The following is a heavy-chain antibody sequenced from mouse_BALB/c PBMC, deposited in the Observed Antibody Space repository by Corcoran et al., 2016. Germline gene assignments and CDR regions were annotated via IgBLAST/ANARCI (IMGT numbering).Heavy chain of an antibody. D-gene: IGHD1-1*01. V-gene: IGHV8-12*01. CDR2: IYWDDDK. CDR3: ARRAGTTERYFDV. Sequence: QVTLKESGPGILQPSQTLSLTCSFSGFSLSTSGMGVSWIRQPSGKGLEWLAHIYWDDDKRYNPSLKSRLTISKDTSSNQVFLKITSVDTADTATYYCARRAGTTERYFDVWGAGTTVTVSS. J-gene: IGHJ1*01. CDR1: GFSLSTSGMG.